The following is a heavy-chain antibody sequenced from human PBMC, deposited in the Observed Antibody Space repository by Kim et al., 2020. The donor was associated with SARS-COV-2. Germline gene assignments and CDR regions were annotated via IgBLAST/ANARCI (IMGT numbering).Heavy chain of an antibody. CDR2: IDHVGSGT. Sequence: GGSLRLSCAVSGFSMSSYWMHWVRQAPGKGLEWVSRIDHVGSGTSYADSVKGRFTISRDDAKNTVYLQLNSLRAEDTAIYYCTTVLDYWGQGSLVTVSP. CDR1: GFSMSSYW. J-gene: IGHJ4*02. V-gene: IGHV3-74*01. D-gene: IGHD1-26*01. CDR3: TTVLDY.